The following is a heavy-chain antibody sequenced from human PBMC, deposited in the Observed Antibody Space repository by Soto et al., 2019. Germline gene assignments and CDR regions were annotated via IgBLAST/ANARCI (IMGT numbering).Heavy chain of an antibody. Sequence: EVQLLESGGGLVQPGESLRLSCGASKFIINSYAMSWVRQAPGKGLEWVSTSSSSGDRTYYADSVKGRLTISRDNFKNSLYLQMNSLRVEDTAMYYCAKVGYYGSGSPLGRDYWGQGPLVTVSS. CDR2: SSSSGDRT. D-gene: IGHD3-10*01. V-gene: IGHV3-23*01. CDR3: AKVGYYGSGSPLGRDY. CDR1: KFIINSYA. J-gene: IGHJ4*02.